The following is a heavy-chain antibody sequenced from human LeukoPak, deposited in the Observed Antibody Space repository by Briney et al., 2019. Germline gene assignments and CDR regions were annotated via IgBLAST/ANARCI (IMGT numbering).Heavy chain of an antibody. CDR1: GVTFSNFW. Sequence: GGSLRLSCEASGVTFSNFWMAWVRQAPGQGLEWVANINGDGSQKYLVDAVNGRFSASRDNAKHSFFLQISSLRAEDTGVYYCARWRWQQSEFAYWGQGTLVTVSS. D-gene: IGHD5-24*01. J-gene: IGHJ4*02. CDR2: INGDGSQK. V-gene: IGHV3-7*01. CDR3: ARWRWQQSEFAY.